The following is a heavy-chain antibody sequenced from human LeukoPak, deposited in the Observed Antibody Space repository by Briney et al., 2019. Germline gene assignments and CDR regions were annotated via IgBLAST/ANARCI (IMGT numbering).Heavy chain of an antibody. V-gene: IGHV3-30*02. CDR1: GFTFSSYG. Sequence: GGSLRLSCAASGFTFSSYGMHWVRQAPGKGLEWVAFIRYDGSNKYYADSVKGRFTISRDNSKNTLYLQMNSLRAEDTAVYYCAKVGDSSSWYLFDIWGQGTMVTVSS. J-gene: IGHJ3*02. CDR3: AKVGDSSSWYLFDI. CDR2: IRYDGSNK. D-gene: IGHD6-13*01.